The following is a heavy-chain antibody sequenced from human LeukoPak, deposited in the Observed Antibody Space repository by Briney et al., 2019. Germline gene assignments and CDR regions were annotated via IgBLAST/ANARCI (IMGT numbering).Heavy chain of an antibody. D-gene: IGHD2-15*01. Sequence: GASVKVSCKASGYTFTGFYIHWMRQAPGQGLEWMGWTNPSTGASKSAQNFQGRLTLTRDTSSDTAYMELSSLISDDTAVYYCAKGEVLEAARTCHGGGRYDWGQGTLVTVSS. V-gene: IGHV1-2*02. CDR3: AKGEVLEAARTCHGGGRYD. CDR1: GYTFTGFY. J-gene: IGHJ1*01. CDR2: TNPSTGAS.